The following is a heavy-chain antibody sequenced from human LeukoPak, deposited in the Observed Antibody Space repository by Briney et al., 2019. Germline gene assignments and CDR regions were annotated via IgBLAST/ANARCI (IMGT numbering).Heavy chain of an antibody. J-gene: IGHJ4*02. CDR3: ASLQAGYCSGGSCYNFDY. D-gene: IGHD2-15*01. CDR2: FYHGGST. CDR1: GYSISTGYY. Sequence: PSETLSLTCTVSGYSISTGYYWDWIRQPPGKGLEWIGTFYHGGSTYYNPSLKSRVTISVDKSKNQFSLKLSSVTAADTAVYYCASLQAGYCSGGSCYNFDYWGQGTLVTVSS. V-gene: IGHV4-38-2*02.